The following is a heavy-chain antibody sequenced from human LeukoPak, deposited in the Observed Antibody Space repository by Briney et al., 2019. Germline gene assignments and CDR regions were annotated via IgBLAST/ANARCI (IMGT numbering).Heavy chain of an antibody. J-gene: IGHJ6*02. CDR2: TYYTSKWYA. V-gene: IGHV6-1*01. CDR3: ARGRPTYYGLDV. CDR1: GDSVSRNNAA. Sequence: SQTLSLTCGILGDSVSRNNAAWNWIRQSPSRGLEWLGRTYYTSKWYANYAESVKSRITVNADASKNQFSLHLDSVTHEDTAVYYCARGRPTYYGLDVWGLGTTVTVSS.